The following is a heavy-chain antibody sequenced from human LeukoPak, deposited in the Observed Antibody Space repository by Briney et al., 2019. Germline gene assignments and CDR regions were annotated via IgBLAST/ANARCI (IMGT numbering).Heavy chain of an antibody. J-gene: IGHJ4*02. V-gene: IGHV3-23*01. Sequence: PGGSLRLSCAASGFTVSSNYMSWVRQAPGKGLEWVSAISGSGGSTYYADSVKGRFTISRDNSKNTLYLQMNSLRAEDTAVYYCAKDGVLGCSSTSCYSGYFDYWGQGTLVTVSS. CDR2: ISGSGGST. D-gene: IGHD2-2*01. CDR3: AKDGVLGCSSTSCYSGYFDY. CDR1: GFTVSSNY.